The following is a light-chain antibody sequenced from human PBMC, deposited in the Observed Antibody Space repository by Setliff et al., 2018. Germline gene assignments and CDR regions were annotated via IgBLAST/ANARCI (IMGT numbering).Light chain of an antibody. CDR3: SSYTSSSTSYV. V-gene: IGLV2-14*03. CDR2: DVS. Sequence: LAQPASVSGSPGQSITISCTGTSSDVGGYNYVSWYQQHPGKAPKLMIYDVSNRPSGVSNRFSGSKSGNTASLTISGLQAEDEADYYCSSYTSSSTSYVFGTGTKVTVL. CDR1: SSDVGGYNY. J-gene: IGLJ1*01.